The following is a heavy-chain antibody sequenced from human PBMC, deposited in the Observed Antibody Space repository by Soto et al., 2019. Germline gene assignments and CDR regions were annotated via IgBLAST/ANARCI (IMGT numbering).Heavy chain of an antibody. D-gene: IGHD4-17*01. Sequence: QLQLQESGPGLVKPSETLSLTCTVSGGSISSSSYYWGWIRQPPGKGLEWIGSIYYSGSTYYNPSLKSRVTISVDTSKNQFSLKLRSVTAADTAVYYCARNHYGDYEGSWCDPWGQGTLVTVSS. CDR1: GGSISSSSYY. J-gene: IGHJ5*02. V-gene: IGHV4-39*01. CDR2: IYYSGST. CDR3: ARNHYGDYEGSWCDP.